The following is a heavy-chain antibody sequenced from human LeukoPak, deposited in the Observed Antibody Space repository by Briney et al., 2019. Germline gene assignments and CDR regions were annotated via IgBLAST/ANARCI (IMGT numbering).Heavy chain of an antibody. CDR3: ARGTWEDYYDSSGYYVSVWRNFDY. D-gene: IGHD3-22*01. CDR2: IYYSGNT. V-gene: IGHV4-59*01. CDR1: GDSISSYY. Sequence: PSETLSLTCTVSGDSISSYYWSWIRQPPGKGLEWIGYIYYSGNTNYNPSLKSRVTISVDTSKNQFSLKLSSVTAADTAVYYCARGTWEDYYDSSGYYVSVWRNFDYWGQGTLVTVSS. J-gene: IGHJ4*02.